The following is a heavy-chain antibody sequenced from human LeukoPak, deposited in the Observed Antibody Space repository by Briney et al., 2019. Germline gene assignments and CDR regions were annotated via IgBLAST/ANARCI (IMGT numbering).Heavy chain of an antibody. CDR1: GFTDSNKY. Sequence: GGSLRLSCAASGFTDSNKYMTWVRQAPGKGLECVSVIYNGGNTYYADSVKGRFTISRDNSKNTLYLQMNSLRAEDTAVYYCARGGASDLYYFDYWGQGTLVTVSS. V-gene: IGHV3-53*01. J-gene: IGHJ4*02. D-gene: IGHD4/OR15-4a*01. CDR3: ARGGASDLYYFDY. CDR2: IYNGGNT.